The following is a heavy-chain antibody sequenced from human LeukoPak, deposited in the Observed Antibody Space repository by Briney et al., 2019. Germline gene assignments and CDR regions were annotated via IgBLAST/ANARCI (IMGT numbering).Heavy chain of an antibody. V-gene: IGHV4-30-2*01. CDR3: ARGLGNNWFDP. J-gene: IGHJ5*02. D-gene: IGHD1-26*01. CDR2: IYHSGST. CDR1: GGSISSGGYS. Sequence: SETLSLTCAVSGGSISSGGYSWSWIRQPPGQGLEWIGYIYHSGSTYYNPSLKSRVTISVDRSKNQFSLKLSSVTAADTAVYYCARGLGNNWFDPWGQGTLVTVSS.